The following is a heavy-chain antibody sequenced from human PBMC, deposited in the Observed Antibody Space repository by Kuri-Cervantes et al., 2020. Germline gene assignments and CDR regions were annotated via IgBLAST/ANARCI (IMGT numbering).Heavy chain of an antibody. V-gene: IGHV1-18*01. D-gene: IGHD5-18*01. Sequence: ASVKVSCKASGYTFTSYGISWVRQAPGQGLEWMGWISAYNGNTNYAQKLQGRVTMTTDTSTSTAYMELRSLRSEDTAVYYCAREPPQEYSYGSANWFDPWGQGTLVTVSS. CDR3: AREPPQEYSYGSANWFDP. CDR2: ISAYNGNT. CDR1: GYTFTSYG. J-gene: IGHJ5*02.